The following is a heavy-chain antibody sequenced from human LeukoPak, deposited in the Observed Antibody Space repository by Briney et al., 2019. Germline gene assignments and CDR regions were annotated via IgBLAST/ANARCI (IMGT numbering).Heavy chain of an antibody. Sequence: SVKVSCKASGGTFSSYAISWVRQAPGQGLEWMGGIIPIFGTANYAQKLQGRVTITTDESTSTAYMELSSLRSEDTAVYYCARVVAAAGTPYYYYYYMDVWGKGTTVTVSS. CDR2: IIPIFGTA. V-gene: IGHV1-69*05. CDR3: ARVVAAAGTPYYYYYYMDV. D-gene: IGHD6-13*01. J-gene: IGHJ6*03. CDR1: GGTFSSYA.